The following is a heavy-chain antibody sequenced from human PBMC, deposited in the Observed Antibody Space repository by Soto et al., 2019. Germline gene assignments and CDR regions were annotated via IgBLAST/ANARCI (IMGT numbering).Heavy chain of an antibody. D-gene: IGHD6-13*01. Sequence: GASVKVSCKASGGTFSSYAISWVRQAPGQGLEWMGGIIPIFCTANYAQKFQGRVTNTADESTSTAYMELSSLRSEDTAVYYCARRAIAAAGTYNYYRGMDVWGQGTTVTVSS. CDR1: GGTFSSYA. J-gene: IGHJ6*02. V-gene: IGHV1-69*13. CDR2: IIPIFCTA. CDR3: ARRAIAAAGTYNYYRGMDV.